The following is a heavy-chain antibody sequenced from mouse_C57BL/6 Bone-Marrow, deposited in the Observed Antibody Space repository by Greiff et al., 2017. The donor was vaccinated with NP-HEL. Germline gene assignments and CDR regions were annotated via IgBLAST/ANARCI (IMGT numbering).Heavy chain of an antibody. V-gene: IGHV1-19*01. J-gene: IGHJ1*03. Sequence: VQLQQSGPVLVKPGASVKMSCKASGYTFTDYYMNWVKQSHGKSLEWIGVINPYNGGTSYNQKFKGKATLTVDKSSSTAYMELNSLTSEDSAVYYCARYYYGSSYSYYWYIDVWGTGTTVTVSS. CDR2: INPYNGGT. CDR1: GYTFTDYY. D-gene: IGHD1-1*01. CDR3: ARYYYGSSYSYYWYIDV.